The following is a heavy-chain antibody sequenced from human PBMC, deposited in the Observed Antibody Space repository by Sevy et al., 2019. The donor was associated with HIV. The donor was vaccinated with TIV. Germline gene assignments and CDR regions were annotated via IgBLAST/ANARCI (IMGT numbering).Heavy chain of an antibody. J-gene: IGHJ4*02. CDR1: GFTFSSYG. CDR3: ARVDGGFDY. V-gene: IGHV3-33*01. Sequence: GGSLRLSCAASGFTFSSYGMHWVRQAPGKGLGWVAVIWYDGSNKYYADSVKGRFTISRDNSKNTLYLQMNSLRAEDTAVYYCARVDGGFDYWGQGTLVTVSS. D-gene: IGHD4-17*01. CDR2: IWYDGSNK.